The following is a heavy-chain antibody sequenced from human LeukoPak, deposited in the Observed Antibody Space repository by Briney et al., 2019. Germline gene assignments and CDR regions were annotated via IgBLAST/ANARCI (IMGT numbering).Heavy chain of an antibody. Sequence: ASVKVSCKASGYTITGYYMHWVRQAPGQGLEWMGWINPNSGGTNYAQKFQGRVTMTRDTSISTAYMELSRLRSDDTAVYYCAREHSFYCSGGSCYHNWFDPWGQGTLVTVSS. D-gene: IGHD2-15*01. J-gene: IGHJ5*02. V-gene: IGHV1-2*02. CDR2: INPNSGGT. CDR1: GYTITGYY. CDR3: AREHSFYCSGGSCYHNWFDP.